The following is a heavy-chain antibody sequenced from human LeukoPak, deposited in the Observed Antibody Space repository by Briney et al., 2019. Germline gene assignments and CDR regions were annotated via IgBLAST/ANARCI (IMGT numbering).Heavy chain of an antibody. CDR3: ARDHYYDSSGYTFRH. CDR1: GGSISSYY. D-gene: IGHD3-22*01. Sequence: KPSETLSLTCTVSGGSISSYYWSWIRQPPGKGLEWIGYIYHSGSTNYNPSLKSRVTISVDTSKNQFSLKLSSVTAADTAVYYCARDHYYDSSGYTFRHWGQGTLVTVS. J-gene: IGHJ1*01. CDR2: IYHSGST. V-gene: IGHV4-59*12.